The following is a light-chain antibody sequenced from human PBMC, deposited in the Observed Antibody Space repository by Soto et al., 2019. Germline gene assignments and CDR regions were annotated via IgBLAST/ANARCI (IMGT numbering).Light chain of an antibody. J-gene: IGKJ1*01. CDR3: QQRSNWPWT. CDR2: DAS. V-gene: IGKV3-11*01. Sequence: EIVLTQYPATLSLSPGERATLSCRASQSVXSDFDWYQQKPGQAPRVLXYDASNRATGIPARFSGSGSGTDFTLTISSLEPEDFAVYYCQQRSNWPWTFGQGTKVDIK. CDR1: QSVXSD.